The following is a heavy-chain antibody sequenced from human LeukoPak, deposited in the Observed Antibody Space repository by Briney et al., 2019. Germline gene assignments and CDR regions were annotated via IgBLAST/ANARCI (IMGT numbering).Heavy chain of an antibody. Sequence: GGSLRLSCAASGFTFRSYNMNWVRQAPGKGLEWVSFISKTTTNIYYGDSVRGRFTNSRDNAKNSIHLQMSSLRAEDSAVYYCVRGDGDLFDYWGRGTLVSVSS. CDR3: VRGDGDLFDY. J-gene: IGHJ4*02. CDR1: GFTFRSYN. CDR2: ISKTTTNI. V-gene: IGHV3-21*06. D-gene: IGHD4-17*01.